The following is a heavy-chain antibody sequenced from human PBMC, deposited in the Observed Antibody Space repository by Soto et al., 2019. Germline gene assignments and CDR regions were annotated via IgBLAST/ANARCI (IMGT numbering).Heavy chain of an antibody. CDR1: GFTFSSYA. V-gene: IGHV3-23*01. Sequence: PGGSLRLSCAASGFTFSSYAMSWVRQAPGKGLEWVSAISGGGGSAYYADSVKGRFTISRDNSKNTLYLQMNSLRAEDTAVYYCAKAPDTILRNYFDYWGQGTLVTVSS. CDR3: AKAPDTILRNYFDY. D-gene: IGHD3-3*01. J-gene: IGHJ4*02. CDR2: ISGGGGSA.